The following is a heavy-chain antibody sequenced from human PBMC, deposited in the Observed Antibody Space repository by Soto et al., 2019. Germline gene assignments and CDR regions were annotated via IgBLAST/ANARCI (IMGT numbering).Heavy chain of an antibody. Sequence: XTLSLLCTVSGGSLSSSSYYWGWIRQPPGKGLEWIWSIYYSGSTYYNPSLKSRFTISVDTSKKQFSLKLSSVTSAYTAVYYCARRVSEYGSGSYIWGQGTTGTVS. V-gene: IGHV4-39*01. CDR3: ARRVSEYGSGSYI. D-gene: IGHD3-10*01. J-gene: IGHJ6*02. CDR1: GGSLSSSSYY. CDR2: IYYSGST.